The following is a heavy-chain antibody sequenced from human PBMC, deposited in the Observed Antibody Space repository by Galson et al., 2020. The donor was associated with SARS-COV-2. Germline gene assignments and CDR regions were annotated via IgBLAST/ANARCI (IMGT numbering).Heavy chain of an antibody. CDR3: ARDINSWYFDL. CDR1: EFKFSNYG. D-gene: IGHD1-20*01. Sequence: GGSLRLSCAASEFKFSNYGMHWIRLAPGKGLEWVAVIWYDGSKKYYADSVKGRFTISRDNLQNTLYLQMNTLRAEDTAVYYCARDINSWYFDLWGRGTLVTVSS. V-gene: IGHV3-33*08. J-gene: IGHJ2*01. CDR2: IWYDGSKK.